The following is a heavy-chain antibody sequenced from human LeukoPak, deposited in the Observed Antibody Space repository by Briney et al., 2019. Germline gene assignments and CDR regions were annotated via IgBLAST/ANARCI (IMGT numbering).Heavy chain of an antibody. CDR3: AREYSGSYEFDY. D-gene: IGHD1-26*01. CDR1: GFTFSSYS. CDR2: ISSSSSYI. V-gene: IGHV3-21*01. Sequence: GGSLRLSCAASGFTFSSYSMNWVRQAPGKGLEWVSSISSSSSYIYYADSVKGRFTISRDNAKNSLYLQMNSLRAEDTAVYYCAREYSGSYEFDYWGQGTLVTVSS. J-gene: IGHJ4*02.